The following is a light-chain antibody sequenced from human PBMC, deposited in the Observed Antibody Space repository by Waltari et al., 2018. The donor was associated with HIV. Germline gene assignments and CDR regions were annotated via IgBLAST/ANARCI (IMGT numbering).Light chain of an antibody. V-gene: IGKV3-11*01. CDR3: QQRSNWPPGLT. Sequence: EIVLPQSPPTLSLSPGERATLSCRANQSVSSYLTWYQQKPGQAPRLRIYDASNRATGIPARFSGSGSGTDFTLTISSLEPEDFAVYYCQQRSNWPPGLTFGGGTKVEIK. CDR2: DAS. CDR1: QSVSSY. J-gene: IGKJ4*01.